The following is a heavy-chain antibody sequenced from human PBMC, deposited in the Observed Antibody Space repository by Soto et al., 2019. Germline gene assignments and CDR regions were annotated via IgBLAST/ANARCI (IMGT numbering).Heavy chain of an antibody. V-gene: IGHV1-2*04. CDR3: ARAHPPVYHWGGETNWFDP. CDR2: INPNSGGT. CDR1: GYTFTGYY. J-gene: IGHJ5*02. Sequence: GASVKVSCKASGYTFTGYYMHWVRQAPGQGLEWMGWINPNSGGTNYAQKVQGWVTMTRDTSISTAYMELSRLRSDDTAVYYCARAHPPVYHWGGETNWFDPWGQGTLVTVSS. D-gene: IGHD7-27*01.